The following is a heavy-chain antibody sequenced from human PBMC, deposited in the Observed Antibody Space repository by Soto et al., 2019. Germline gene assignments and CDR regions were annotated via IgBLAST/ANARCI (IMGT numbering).Heavy chain of an antibody. CDR2: VYFDGST. V-gene: IGHV4-39*02. CDR3: ARGGISRVYQLPPFDP. Sequence: SETLSLTCIVSGGSISGTTYYWAWIRQPPGKGLEWIGSVYFDGSTYYNPSLKSRVTISVDTSMNHFSLRLTSVTAADTALYYCARGGISRVYQLPPFDPWGQGTLVTVSS. CDR1: GGSISGTTYY. J-gene: IGHJ5*02. D-gene: IGHD2-2*01.